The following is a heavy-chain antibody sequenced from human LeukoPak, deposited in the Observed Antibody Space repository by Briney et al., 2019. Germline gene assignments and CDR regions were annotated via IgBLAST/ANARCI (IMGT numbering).Heavy chain of an antibody. CDR1: GYTFTSYA. CDR2: INTNTGNP. CDR3: ARGPPPTVLTTFGWFDP. Sequence: ASVKVSCKASGYTFTSYAMNWVRQAPGQGLEWMGWINTNTGNPTYAQGFTGRFVFSLDTSVSTACLQISGLKAEDTAVYYCARGPPPTVLTTFGWFDPWGQGTLVTVSS. J-gene: IGHJ5*02. V-gene: IGHV7-4-1*02. D-gene: IGHD4-11*01.